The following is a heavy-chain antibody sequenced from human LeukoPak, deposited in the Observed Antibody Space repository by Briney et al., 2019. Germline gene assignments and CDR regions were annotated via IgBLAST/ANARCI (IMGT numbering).Heavy chain of an antibody. V-gene: IGHV3-21*01. CDR2: ISGTSSYI. J-gene: IGHJ4*02. Sequence: PGGSLRLSCAASGFTFSTYSMNWVRQAPGKGLEWVSSISGTSSYIYYADSVKGRFTISRDNAKNSLSLQMNSLRAEDTAVYYCARDRGSCWGQGTLVTVSS. D-gene: IGHD2-15*01. CDR3: ARDRGSC. CDR1: GFTFSTYS.